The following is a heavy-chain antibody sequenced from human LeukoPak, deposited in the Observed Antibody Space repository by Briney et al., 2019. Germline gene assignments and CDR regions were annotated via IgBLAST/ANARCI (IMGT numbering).Heavy chain of an antibody. CDR3: AVAVAGRGYFDY. CDR2: IYYSGST. V-gene: IGHV4-59*01. D-gene: IGHD6-19*01. CDR1: GGSISSYY. J-gene: IGHJ4*02. Sequence: PSETLSLTCTVSGGSISSYYWSWIRQPPGKGLEWIGYIYYSGSTNYNPSLKSRVTISVDTSKNQFSLKLSSVTAADTAVYYYAVAVAGRGYFDYWGQGTLVTVSS.